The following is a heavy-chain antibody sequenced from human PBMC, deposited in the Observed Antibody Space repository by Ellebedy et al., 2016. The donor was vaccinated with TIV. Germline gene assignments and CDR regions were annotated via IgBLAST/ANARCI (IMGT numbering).Heavy chain of an antibody. V-gene: IGHV3-7*01. Sequence: GESLKISCAASGFTSSNYWMSWVRQAPGKGLEWVANIKQDGSEKYYVDSVKGRFPISRDNAKNSLYVQMNSLRDEDTAVYYCARDQWLGRAYYFDYWGQGTLLTVSS. CDR2: IKQDGSEK. J-gene: IGHJ4*02. CDR3: ARDQWLGRAYYFDY. CDR1: GFTSSNYW. D-gene: IGHD6-19*01.